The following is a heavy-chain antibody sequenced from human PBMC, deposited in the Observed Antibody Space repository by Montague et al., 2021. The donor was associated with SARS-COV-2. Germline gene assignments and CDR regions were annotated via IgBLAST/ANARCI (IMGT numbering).Heavy chain of an antibody. D-gene: IGHD3-10*01. CDR3: ASVGKARHYYGSGSSYYGMDV. Sequence: SLRLSCAASGFTFSSYWMHWVRQAPGKGLVWVSRINSDGSSTSYADSVKGRFTITRDNAKNTLYLQMKSLRAEDTAVYYCASVGKARHYYGSGSSYYGMDVWGQGTTVTVSS. V-gene: IGHV3-74*01. CDR2: INSDGSST. J-gene: IGHJ6*02. CDR1: GFTFSSYW.